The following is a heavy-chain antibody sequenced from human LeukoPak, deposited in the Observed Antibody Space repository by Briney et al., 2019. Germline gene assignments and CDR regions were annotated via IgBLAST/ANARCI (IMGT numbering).Heavy chain of an antibody. V-gene: IGHV3-30*18. CDR3: AKVRYFGHSAFDI. CDR2: ISYDGSNK. Sequence: GGSLRLSCAASGFTFRNYGTHWVRQAPGKGLDWVAVISYDGSNKYYADSVKGRFTISRDNSKNTLYLQMNSLRAEDTAVYYCAKVRYFGHSAFDIWGQGTMVTVSS. CDR1: GFTFRNYG. D-gene: IGHD3-9*01. J-gene: IGHJ3*02.